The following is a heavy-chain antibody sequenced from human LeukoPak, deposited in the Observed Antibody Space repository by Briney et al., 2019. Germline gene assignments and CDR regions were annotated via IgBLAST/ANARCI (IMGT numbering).Heavy chain of an antibody. CDR1: GFTFSSYA. D-gene: IGHD3-10*01. CDR3: AKDRRGFTMVRGVPPSGLFDY. Sequence: GGSLRLSCAASGFTFSSYAMSWVRQAPGKGLEWVSAISGSGGSTYYADSVKGRFTISRDNSKNTLSLQMNSLRAEDTAVYYRAKDRRGFTMVRGVPPSGLFDYWGQGTLVTVSS. J-gene: IGHJ4*02. CDR2: ISGSGGST. V-gene: IGHV3-23*01.